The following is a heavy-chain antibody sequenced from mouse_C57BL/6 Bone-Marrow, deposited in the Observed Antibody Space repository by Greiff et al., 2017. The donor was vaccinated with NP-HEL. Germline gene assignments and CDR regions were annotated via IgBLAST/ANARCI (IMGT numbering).Heavy chain of an antibody. J-gene: IGHJ2*01. V-gene: IGHV5-6*01. CDR1: GFTFSSYG. D-gene: IGHD4-1*01. Sequence: EVQGVESGGDLVKPGGSLKLSCAASGFTFSSYGMSWVRQTPDKRLEWVATICSGGSYTYYLDSVKGRFTISRDNAKNTLYLQMSSLKSEDTAMYYCARHLGDFDYWGQGTTLTVSS. CDR3: ARHLGDFDY. CDR2: ICSGGSYT.